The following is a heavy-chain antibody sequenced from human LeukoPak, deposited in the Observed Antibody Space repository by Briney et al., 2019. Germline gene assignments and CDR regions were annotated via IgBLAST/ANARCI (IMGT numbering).Heavy chain of an antibody. D-gene: IGHD5-18*01. CDR2: IKDDGSKT. CDR1: GITLIGRW. J-gene: IGHJ4*02. Sequence: PGGSLRLSCAASGITLIGRWMTWVRQAPGKGLEWVATIKDDGSKTYYVDFVKGRFTISRDNAKNSLYLQKSNLRVEDTAVYYCADLGYSDCGQGTLVTVSS. V-gene: IGHV3-7*01. CDR3: ADLGYSD.